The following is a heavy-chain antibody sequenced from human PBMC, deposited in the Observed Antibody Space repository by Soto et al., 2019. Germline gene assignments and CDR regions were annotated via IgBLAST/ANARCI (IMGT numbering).Heavy chain of an antibody. CDR3: ARVDEDTDIYGMDV. J-gene: IGHJ6*02. D-gene: IGHD5-18*01. CDR1: GGSISSSNW. CDR2: IYHSGST. V-gene: IGHV4-4*02. Sequence: QVQLQESGPGLVKPSETLSLTCAVSGGSISSSNWWSWVRQPPGKGLEWIGEIYHSGSTNYNPSPTSRVTISVDKSKNQFSLKLSSVTAADTAVYYCARVDEDTDIYGMDVWGQGTTVTVSS.